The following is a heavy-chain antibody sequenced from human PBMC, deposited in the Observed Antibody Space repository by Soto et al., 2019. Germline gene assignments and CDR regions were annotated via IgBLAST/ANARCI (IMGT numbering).Heavy chain of an antibody. J-gene: IGHJ4*02. CDR1: GFTFSTYA. V-gene: IGHV3-23*01. CDR3: AKGSSSWYYFDY. CDR2: ISGSGGST. Sequence: GGSLRLSCVASGFTFSTYAMRWVRQAPGKGLEWVSTISGSGGSTYYADSVKGRFTISRDNSKNTLYLQMNSLRAEDTALYYCAKGSSSWYYFDYWGQGTLVTVSS. D-gene: IGHD6-13*01.